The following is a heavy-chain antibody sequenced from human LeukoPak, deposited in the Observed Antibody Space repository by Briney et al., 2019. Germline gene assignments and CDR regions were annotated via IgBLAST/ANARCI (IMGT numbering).Heavy chain of an antibody. CDR1: GGSFSGYY. D-gene: IGHD3-22*01. CDR2: INHSGST. J-gene: IGHJ6*02. V-gene: IGHV4-34*01. CDR3: ARGTYYYDSSGYYYRPPYYYYGMDV. Sequence: PSETLSLTCAVYGGSFSGYYWSWIRQPPGKGLEWIGEINHSGSTNYNPSPKSRVTISVDTSKNQFSLKLSSVTAADTAVYYCARGTYYYDSSGYYYRPPYYYYGMDVRGQGTTVTVSS.